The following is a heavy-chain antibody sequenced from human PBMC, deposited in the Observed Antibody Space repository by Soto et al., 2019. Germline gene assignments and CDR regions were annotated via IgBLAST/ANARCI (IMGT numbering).Heavy chain of an antibody. V-gene: IGHV4-34*01. CDR1: GGSFGGCH. D-gene: IGHD3-3*01. J-gene: IGHJ5*02. Sequence: PSDNLSLTCAVYGGSFGGCHWSRIRQPPGQGLEWIGEINHSGSTNYNPSLKSRVTISVDTSKNQFSRKLSSVTAADTAVYYCGRGGYDRYKWFDPWGQGTLVTVSS. CDR2: INHSGST. CDR3: GRGGYDRYKWFDP.